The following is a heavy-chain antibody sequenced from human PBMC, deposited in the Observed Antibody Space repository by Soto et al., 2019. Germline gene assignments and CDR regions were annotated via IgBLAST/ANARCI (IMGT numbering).Heavy chain of an antibody. D-gene: IGHD5-12*01. CDR1: GFTFSSCA. CDR3: AREGKDIVATIRPYYFDY. CDR2: IWYDGSNK. Sequence: QVQLVESGGGVVQPGRPLRLSCAAPGFTFSSCAMHWVRQAPGKGLEWVAVIWYDGSNKYYADSVKGRFTISRDNSKNTLYLQMNSLRAEDTAVYYCAREGKDIVATIRPYYFDYWGQGTLVTVSS. V-gene: IGHV3-33*01. J-gene: IGHJ4*02.